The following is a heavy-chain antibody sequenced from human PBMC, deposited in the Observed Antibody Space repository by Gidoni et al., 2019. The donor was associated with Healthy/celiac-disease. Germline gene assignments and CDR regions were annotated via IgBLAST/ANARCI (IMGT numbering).Heavy chain of an antibody. J-gene: IGHJ4*02. CDR1: GFTFSDYY. Sequence: QVQLVESGGGLVKPGGSLRLSCAASGFTFSDYYMSWLRQAPGKGLEWVSYISSSSSYTNYADSVKGRFTISRDNAKNALYLQMNSLRAEDTAVYYCARARYYDSSGYFDYWGQGTLVTVSS. CDR3: ARARYYDSSGYFDY. CDR2: ISSSSSYT. D-gene: IGHD3-22*01. V-gene: IGHV3-11*06.